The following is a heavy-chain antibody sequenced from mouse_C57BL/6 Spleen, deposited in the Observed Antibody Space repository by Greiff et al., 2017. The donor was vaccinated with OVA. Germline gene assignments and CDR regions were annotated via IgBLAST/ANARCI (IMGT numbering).Heavy chain of an antibody. CDR1: GYTFTSYW. D-gene: IGHD1-1*01. CDR2: IHPNSGST. Sequence: QVQLQQPGAELVKPGASVKLSCKASGYTFTSYWMHWVKQRPGQGLEWIGMIHPNSGSTKYNEKFKSKATLTVDKSSSTAYMPLSSLTSEDSAVYYCARYYCSSYNWYFDVWGTGTTVTVSS. J-gene: IGHJ1*03. V-gene: IGHV1-64*01. CDR3: ARYYCSSYNWYFDV.